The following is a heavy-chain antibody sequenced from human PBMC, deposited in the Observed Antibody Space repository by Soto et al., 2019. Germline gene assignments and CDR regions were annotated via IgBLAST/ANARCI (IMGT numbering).Heavy chain of an antibody. Sequence: GGSLRLSCAASGFTFSSYAMHWVRQAPGKGLEWVAVISYDGSNKYYADSVKGRFTISRDNSKNTLYLQMNSLRAEDTAVYYCARDPWYGSGSLFDYWGQGTLVTVSS. CDR2: ISYDGSNK. V-gene: IGHV3-30-3*01. D-gene: IGHD3-10*01. CDR3: ARDPWYGSGSLFDY. J-gene: IGHJ4*02. CDR1: GFTFSSYA.